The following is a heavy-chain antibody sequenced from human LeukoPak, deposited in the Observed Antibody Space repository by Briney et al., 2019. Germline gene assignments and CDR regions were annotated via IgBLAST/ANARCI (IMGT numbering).Heavy chain of an antibody. J-gene: IGHJ3*02. CDR1: GFTFSSYA. CDR2: ISGSGGST. CDR3: AKGLLWFGEPDTAFDI. D-gene: IGHD3-10*01. V-gene: IGHV3-23*01. Sequence: GGSLRLSCAASGFTFSSYAMSWVRQAPGKGLEWGSAISGSGGSTYYADSVKGRFTISRDHSKNTLYLQMNSLRAEDTAVYYCAKGLLWFGEPDTAFDIWGQGTMVTVSS.